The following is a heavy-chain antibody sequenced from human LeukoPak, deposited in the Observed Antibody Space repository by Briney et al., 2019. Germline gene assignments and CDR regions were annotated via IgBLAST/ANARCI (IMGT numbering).Heavy chain of an antibody. J-gene: IGHJ4*02. Sequence: PGGSLRLSCAASGFTFDDYAMHWVRQAPGKGLEWVSGISWNSGGIGYADSVKGRFTISRDNAKNSLYLQMNSLRAEDTALYYCAKTEYYYDSSGYSGYFDYWGQGTLVTVSS. V-gene: IGHV3-9*01. CDR2: ISWNSGGI. CDR1: GFTFDDYA. D-gene: IGHD3-22*01. CDR3: AKTEYYYDSSGYSGYFDY.